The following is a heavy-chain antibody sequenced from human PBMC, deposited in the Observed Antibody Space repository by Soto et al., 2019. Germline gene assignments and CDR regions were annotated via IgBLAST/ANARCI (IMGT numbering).Heavy chain of an antibody. CDR2: IIPLFGTA. J-gene: IGHJ4*02. D-gene: IGHD1-26*01. CDR3: ARGWETVGTTTPFAY. V-gene: IGHV1-69*06. CDR1: GGTFSSYA. Sequence: QVQLVQSGAEVKKPGSSVKVSCQASGGTFSSYAITWVRQAPGQGLEWMGGIIPLFGTANYAQKFQGRVTSTADKSTSTAHMEVRSLRSEDTAVYYCARGWETVGTTTPFAYWGQGTLVTVSS.